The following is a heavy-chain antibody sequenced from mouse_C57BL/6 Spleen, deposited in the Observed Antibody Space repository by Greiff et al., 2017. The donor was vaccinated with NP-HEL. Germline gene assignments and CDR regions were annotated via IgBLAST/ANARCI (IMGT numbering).Heavy chain of an antibody. V-gene: IGHV1-54*01. CDR3: ARSNSNPVGAWFAY. CDR2: INPGSGGT. J-gene: IGHJ3*01. Sequence: QVQLKESGAELVRPGTSVKVSCKASGYAFTNYLIEWVKQRPGQGLEWIGVINPGSGGTNYNEKFKGKATLTADKSSSTAYMQLSSLTSEDSAVYFCARSNSNPVGAWFAYWGQGTLVTVSA. D-gene: IGHD2-5*01. CDR1: GYAFTNYL.